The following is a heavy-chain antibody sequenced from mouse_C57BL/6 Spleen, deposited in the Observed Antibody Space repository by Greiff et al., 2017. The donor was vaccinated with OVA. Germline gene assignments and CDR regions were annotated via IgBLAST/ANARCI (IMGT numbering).Heavy chain of an antibody. J-gene: IGHJ1*03. Sequence: EVKLVESGGGLVKPGGSLKLSCAASGFTFSSYAMSWVRQTPEKRLEWVATISDGGSYTYYPDNVKGRFTISRDNAKNNLYLQMSHLKSEDTAMYDCARDSPYSKRYFDVWGTGTTVTVSS. V-gene: IGHV5-4*01. D-gene: IGHD2-5*01. CDR2: ISDGGSYT. CDR3: ARDSPYSKRYFDV. CDR1: GFTFSSYA.